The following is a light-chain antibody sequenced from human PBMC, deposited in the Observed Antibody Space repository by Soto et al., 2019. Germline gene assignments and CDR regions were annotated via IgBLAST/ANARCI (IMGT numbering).Light chain of an antibody. V-gene: IGKV3-15*01. Sequence: EIVMTQSPATLSVSPGERATLSCRASQSVSSYLAWYQQKPGQAPRLLIFDGYTRATGIPDRFSGSGFGTEFTLTISSLQSEDFAVYYCQQYPSSPRTFGQGHKVDIK. CDR1: QSVSSY. CDR2: DGY. CDR3: QQYPSSPRT. J-gene: IGKJ1*01.